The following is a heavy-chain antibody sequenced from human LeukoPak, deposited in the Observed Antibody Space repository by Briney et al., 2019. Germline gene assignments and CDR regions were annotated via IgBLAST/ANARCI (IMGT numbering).Heavy chain of an antibody. CDR2: LYYSGDT. CDR1: GGSISTGTYF. CDR3: ARDCRDGYNCYSV. V-gene: IGHV4-39*07. J-gene: IGHJ4*02. D-gene: IGHD5-24*01. Sequence: SETLSLTCTVSGGSISTGTYFWGWIRQPPGKGLDWIGSLYYSGDTYYKPSLKSRLTMSMDTSKSQFSLKLSSVTAADTAVYYCARDCRDGYNCYSVWGQGTLVTVSS.